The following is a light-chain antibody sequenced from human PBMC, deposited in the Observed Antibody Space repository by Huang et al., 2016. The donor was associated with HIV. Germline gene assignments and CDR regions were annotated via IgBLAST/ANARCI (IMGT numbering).Light chain of an antibody. CDR3: QQYYSPPYT. Sequence: DIEMTQSPDSLTVSLGARAIINCKSSQAVLKNSNKKNYLAWYLQRPGQPPKVLMYWASSRESGVPDRFSGSGSGTDFNLTISSLQPEDLAVYYCQQYYSPPYTFGQGTRLEI. J-gene: IGKJ2*01. CDR1: QAVLKNSNKKNY. V-gene: IGKV4-1*01. CDR2: WAS.